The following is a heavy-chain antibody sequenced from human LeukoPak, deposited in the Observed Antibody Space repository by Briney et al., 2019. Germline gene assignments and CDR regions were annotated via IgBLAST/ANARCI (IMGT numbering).Heavy chain of an antibody. CDR2: ISSSGNYI. CDR3: ARVSGYTEDY. V-gene: IGHV3-21*01. J-gene: IGHJ4*02. CDR1: GCPFSTYR. Sequence: PGGSLRLSCAACGCPFSTYRMNWVHQAPGKGLEWVSFISSSGNYIYYADSVKGRFTISRDNAKNSLYLQMNSLRAEDTAVYYCARVSGYTEDYWGQGTLVTVSS. D-gene: IGHD6-13*01.